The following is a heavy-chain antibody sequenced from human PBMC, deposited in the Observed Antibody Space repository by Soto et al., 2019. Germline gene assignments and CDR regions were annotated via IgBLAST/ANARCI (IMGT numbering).Heavy chain of an antibody. Sequence: DVQLVETGGGLIQPGGSLRLSCAASGFIVSSSYMSWVRQAPGKGLEWVSVIYSDGRTYYADSVKGRFTISRDNSKNKLYLQMNSLSAEDTAVYYCARCSGWYGQCYFDCGGQGTLVTFSS. V-gene: IGHV3-53*02. J-gene: IGHJ4*02. CDR3: ARCSGWYGQCYFDC. D-gene: IGHD6-13*01. CDR1: GFIVSSSY. CDR2: IYSDGRT.